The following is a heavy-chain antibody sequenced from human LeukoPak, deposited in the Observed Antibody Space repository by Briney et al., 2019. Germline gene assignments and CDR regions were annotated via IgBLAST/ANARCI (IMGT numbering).Heavy chain of an antibody. Sequence: ASVKVSCKASGYTFTNYDISWVRQAPGQGLEWTGWISAYNGNTNYAQKLQGRVTMTTDTSTSTAYMELRSLRSDDTAVYYCARQRSDSSSSDYWGQGTLVTVSS. V-gene: IGHV1-18*01. CDR1: GYTFTNYD. J-gene: IGHJ4*02. CDR2: ISAYNGNT. D-gene: IGHD6-6*01. CDR3: ARQRSDSSSSDY.